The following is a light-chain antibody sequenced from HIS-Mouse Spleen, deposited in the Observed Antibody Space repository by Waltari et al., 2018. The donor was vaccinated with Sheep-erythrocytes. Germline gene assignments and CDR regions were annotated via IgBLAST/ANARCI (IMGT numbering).Light chain of an antibody. Sequence: QSALTQPASVSGSPGQSIPISCTGTSSDFGSYNLVSWYHQHPGKAPKPMIYEGSKRPSGVSNRFSGSKSGNTASLTISGLQAEDEADYYCCSYAGSSTPWVFGGGTKLTVL. V-gene: IGLV2-23*01. J-gene: IGLJ3*02. CDR2: EGS. CDR1: SSDFGSYNL. CDR3: CSYAGSSTPWV.